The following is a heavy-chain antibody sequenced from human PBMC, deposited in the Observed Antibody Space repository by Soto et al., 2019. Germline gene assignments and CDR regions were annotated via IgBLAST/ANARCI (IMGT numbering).Heavy chain of an antibody. V-gene: IGHV3-23*01. CDR2: ISGRGGST. D-gene: IGHD3-10*01. CDR3: ANSHYYGSGSYVYFEY. Sequence: EVQLLESGGGLVQPGGSLRLSCAASGFTFSSYSMSWVLQAPGKGLEWVSAISGRGGSTYYADAVKGRFTISRDKSKNTLYLQMTGLRAEDTAVYSCANSHYYGSGSYVYFEYWGQGTLATVSS. CDR1: GFTFSSYS. J-gene: IGHJ4*02.